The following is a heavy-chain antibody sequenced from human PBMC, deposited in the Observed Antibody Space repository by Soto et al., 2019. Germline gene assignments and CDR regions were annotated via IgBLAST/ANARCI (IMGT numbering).Heavy chain of an antibody. CDR1: GFTFSNAW. J-gene: IGHJ4*02. Sequence: LRLSCAASGFTFSNAWMSWVRQAPVKGLEWVGFIRRNAYGGTTDYAASVKGRFTISRDDSKSIAYLQMNSLRTEDTALYYCTRASSLDFDFWGQGTLVTVSS. CDR3: TRASSLDFDF. D-gene: IGHD3-16*01. CDR2: IRRNAYGGTT. V-gene: IGHV3-49*04.